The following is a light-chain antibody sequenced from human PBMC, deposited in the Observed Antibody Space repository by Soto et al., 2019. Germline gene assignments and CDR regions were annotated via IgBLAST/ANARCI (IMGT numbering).Light chain of an antibody. CDR3: MQGLQTPQT. CDR1: QSLLHKNGYNY. CDR2: LGS. J-gene: IGKJ1*01. Sequence: DIVMTQSPLSLPVTPGEPAAISCRSSQSLLHKNGYNYLDWYLQKLGQSQQLLIFLGSNRASGVTDRFSVSGSGTEFTLKITRVEAEDVGVYYCMQGLQTPQTFGQGNKVEI. V-gene: IGKV2-28*01.